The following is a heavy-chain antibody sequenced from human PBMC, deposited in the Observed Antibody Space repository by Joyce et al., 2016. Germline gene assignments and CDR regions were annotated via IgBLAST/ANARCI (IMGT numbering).Heavy chain of an antibody. CDR2: INPNSGDT. CDR3: ARLDFINRGGNLSGFDP. D-gene: IGHD3-16*01. CDR1: GYTFTDYY. J-gene: IGHJ5*02. V-gene: IGHV1-2*02. Sequence: QVQLVQSGAEVKKPGASVKVSCKASGYTFTDYYMHWVRQAPGQGLGWMGWINPNSGDTNYAQKLQGRVTRTRDTSASTAYMELRGLRSDDTAVYYCARLDFINRGGNLSGFDPWGQGTLVTVSS.